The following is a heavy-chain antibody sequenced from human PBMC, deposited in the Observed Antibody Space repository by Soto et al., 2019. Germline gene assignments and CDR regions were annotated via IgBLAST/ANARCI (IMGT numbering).Heavy chain of an antibody. D-gene: IGHD2-2*02. CDR3: ARGGKRLGYCSITSCYTNWFDP. CDR2: IIPIFGTA. V-gene: IGHV1-69*13. CDR1: GGTFSSYA. Sequence: GASVKVSCKASGGTFSSYAISWVRQAPGQGLEWMGGIIPIFGTANYAQKFQGRVTITADESTSTAYMELSSLRSEDTAVYYCARGGKRLGYCSITSCYTNWFDPWGQGTLVTVSS. J-gene: IGHJ5*02.